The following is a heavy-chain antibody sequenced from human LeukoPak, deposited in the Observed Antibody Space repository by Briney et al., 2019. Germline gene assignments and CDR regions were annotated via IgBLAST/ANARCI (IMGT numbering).Heavy chain of an antibody. CDR3: ARDLIGGYNGGYFDS. V-gene: IGHV3-21*01. CDR1: GFTFSDYA. J-gene: IGHJ4*02. CDR2: ISSSNSYI. Sequence: GGSLRLSSAASGFTFSDYAMSWVRQAPGKGLEWVSSISSSNSYIYYADSVKGRFTISKDDAKNSLSLHMNSLRAEDTAVYYCARDLIGGYNGGYFDSWGQGILVTVSS. D-gene: IGHD5-24*01.